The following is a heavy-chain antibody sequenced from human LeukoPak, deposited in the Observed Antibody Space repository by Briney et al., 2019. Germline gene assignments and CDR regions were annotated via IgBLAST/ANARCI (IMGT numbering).Heavy chain of an antibody. J-gene: IGHJ4*02. D-gene: IGHD6-13*01. V-gene: IGHV1-18*01. CDR3: ARDWSVIHSSSRGWDY. Sequence: AASVKVSCKASGYTFTSYGISWVRQAPGQGLEWMGWISAYNGNTNYAQKLQGRVTMTTDTSTSTAYMELRSLRSDDTAVYYCARDWSVIHSSSRGWDYWGQGTLVTVSS. CDR1: GYTFTSYG. CDR2: ISAYNGNT.